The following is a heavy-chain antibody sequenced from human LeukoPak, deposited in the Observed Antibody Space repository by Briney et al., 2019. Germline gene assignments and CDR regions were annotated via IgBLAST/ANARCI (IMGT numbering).Heavy chain of an antibody. CDR1: GFTFSSHS. J-gene: IGHJ4*02. D-gene: IGHD6-25*01. CDR2: ISSSSSYI. V-gene: IGHV3-21*01. Sequence: GGSLRLSCAASGFTFSSHSMNWVRQAPGKGLEWVSSISSSSSYIYYADSVKGRFTISRDNAKNSLYLQMNSLRAEDTAVYYCARAAAIARFDYWGQGTLVTVSS. CDR3: ARAAAIARFDY.